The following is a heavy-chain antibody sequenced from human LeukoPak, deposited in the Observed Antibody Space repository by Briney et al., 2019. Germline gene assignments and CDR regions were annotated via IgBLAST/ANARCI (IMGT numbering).Heavy chain of an antibody. CDR1: GFTFSSYA. J-gene: IGHJ4*02. Sequence: PGGSLRLSCAASGFTFSSYAMHWVRQAPGKGLEYVSAISSNGGSTYYANSVKGRFTISRDNSKNTLYLQMGSLRAEDMAVYYCARDRYDSSGSYYFDYWGQGTLVTVSS. V-gene: IGHV3-64*01. CDR3: ARDRYDSSGSYYFDY. CDR2: ISSNGGST. D-gene: IGHD3-22*01.